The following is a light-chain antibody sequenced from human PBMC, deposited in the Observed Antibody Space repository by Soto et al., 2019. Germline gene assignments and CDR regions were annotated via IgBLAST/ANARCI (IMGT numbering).Light chain of an antibody. CDR1: QSVTNK. V-gene: IGKV3-15*01. CDR3: QHSLDLPFS. CDR2: DAS. J-gene: IGKJ4*01. Sequence: GSLSESPGERVSLSCWASQSVTNKLAWYQQRPGQPPRLLFYDASTRATGVPATFTGSGSGTGFTLTISSLEAEDVAFYWSQHSLDLPFSFGGGTKVDI.